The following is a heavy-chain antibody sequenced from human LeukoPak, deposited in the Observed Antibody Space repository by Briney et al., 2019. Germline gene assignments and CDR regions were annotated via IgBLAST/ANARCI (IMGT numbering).Heavy chain of an antibody. D-gene: IGHD6-19*01. Sequence: PSETLSLTCTVSVGSISSSSYYWGWIRQPPGKGLEWIGSIYYSGSTYYNPSLKSRVTISVDTSKNQFSLKLSSVTAADTAVYYCARWCIAVAGTAADYWGQGTLVTVSS. CDR1: VGSISSSSYY. CDR3: ARWCIAVAGTAADY. J-gene: IGHJ4*02. CDR2: IYYSGST. V-gene: IGHV4-39*01.